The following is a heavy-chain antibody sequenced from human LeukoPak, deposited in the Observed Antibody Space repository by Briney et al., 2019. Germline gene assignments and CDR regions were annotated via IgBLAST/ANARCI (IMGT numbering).Heavy chain of an antibody. D-gene: IGHD3-9*01. V-gene: IGHV4-30-4*01. Sequence: PSQTLSLTCTVSGGSIISADHYWSWIRQPPGTGLEWIGYIFYSGSTYYNPSLKSRLTISVDTSKNQFSLKLSSVTAADTAVYYCARGYYDVLTNYPKNFDQWGQGTLVTVSS. CDR1: GGSIISADHY. J-gene: IGHJ4*02. CDR3: ARGYYDVLTNYPKNFDQ. CDR2: IFYSGST.